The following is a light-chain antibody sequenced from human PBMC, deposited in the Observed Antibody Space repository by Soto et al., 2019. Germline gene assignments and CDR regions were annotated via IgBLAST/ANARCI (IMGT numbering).Light chain of an antibody. CDR1: QNIDNY. J-gene: IGKJ5*01. Sequence: DIQMTQSPSSLSASLGDTVTISCRASQNIDNYLHWYQQTPGKAPKVLLYPASVLKDGVPSRFSGSGYGTDFTLTISNLQPEDFAFYYCQQSYSSPPITFGQGTRLDIK. V-gene: IGKV1-39*01. CDR3: QQSYSSPPIT. CDR2: PAS.